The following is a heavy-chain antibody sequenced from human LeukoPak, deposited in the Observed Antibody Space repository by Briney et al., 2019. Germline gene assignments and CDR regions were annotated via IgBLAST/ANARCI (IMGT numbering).Heavy chain of an antibody. CDR3: AGMITFGGVDYGMDV. D-gene: IGHD3-16*01. J-gene: IGHJ6*02. V-gene: IGHV1-8*01. CDR2: MNPNSGNT. CDR1: GYTFTSYD. Sequence: APVTVSCKASGYTFTSYDINWVRQATGQGLEWMGWMNPNSGNTDYAQKFQGRVTMTRNTSISTAYMELSSLRSEDTAVYYCAGMITFGGVDYGMDVWGQGTTVTVSS.